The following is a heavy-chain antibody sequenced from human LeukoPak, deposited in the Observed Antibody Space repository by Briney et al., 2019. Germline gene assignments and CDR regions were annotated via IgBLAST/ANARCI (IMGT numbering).Heavy chain of an antibody. V-gene: IGHV4-59*08. Sequence: SETLSLTCAVYGGSFSGYYWSWIRQPPGKGLEWIGYIYYRGSTNYNPSLKSRVTISVDTSKNQFSLKLSSVTAADTAVYYCASYCGGDCYLDYWGQGTLVTVSS. CDR1: GGSFSGYY. D-gene: IGHD2-21*02. CDR2: IYYRGST. J-gene: IGHJ4*02. CDR3: ASYCGGDCYLDY.